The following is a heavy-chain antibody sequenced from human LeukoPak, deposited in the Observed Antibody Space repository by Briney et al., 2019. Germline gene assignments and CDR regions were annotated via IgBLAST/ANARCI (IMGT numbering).Heavy chain of an antibody. V-gene: IGHV4-30-2*04. CDR3: AKGYSSSPGMFDY. J-gene: IGHJ4*02. D-gene: IGHD6-13*01. CDR2: IFHTGNT. Sequence: NWIRQPPGKGLEWIGYIFHTGNTYYNPSLKSRVTISVDTSKNQFSLKLSSVTAADTAVYYCAKGYSSSPGMFDYWGQGTLVTVSS.